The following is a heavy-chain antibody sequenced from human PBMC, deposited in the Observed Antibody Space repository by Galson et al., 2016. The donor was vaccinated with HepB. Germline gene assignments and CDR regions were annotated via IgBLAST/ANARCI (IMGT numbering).Heavy chain of an antibody. D-gene: IGHD5-18*01. CDR3: ARGGGPLGTAMVVDHFDY. V-gene: IGHV6-1*01. CDR2: TYYRSKWYN. CDR1: GDSVSSNVAT. J-gene: IGHJ4*02. Sequence: CAISGDSVSSNVATWHWIRQSPSRGLEWLGRTYYRSKWYNDYAVSAKSRITINPDTSKNQFSLHLNSVTPEDTAVYYCARGGGPLGTAMVVDHFDYWGQGTLVTVSS.